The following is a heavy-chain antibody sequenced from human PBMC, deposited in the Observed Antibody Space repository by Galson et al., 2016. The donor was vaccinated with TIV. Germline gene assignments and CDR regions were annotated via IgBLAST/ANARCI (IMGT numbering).Heavy chain of an antibody. D-gene: IGHD7-27*01. Sequence: SLRLSCAASGLLVSDSYMSWVRQPPGEGLEWVSIIYPSGASYYPESTESVKGRFTISRDNSKNTVFLQINSLRVEDTAVYYCATSTMPNLGDYWGQGTQVIVSS. CDR1: GLLVSDSY. CDR3: ATSTMPNLGDY. J-gene: IGHJ4*02. CDR2: IYPSGAS. V-gene: IGHV3-53*05.